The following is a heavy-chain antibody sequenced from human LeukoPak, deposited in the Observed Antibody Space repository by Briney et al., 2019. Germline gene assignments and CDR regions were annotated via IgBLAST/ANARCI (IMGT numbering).Heavy chain of an antibody. CDR2: IYHSGST. J-gene: IGHJ6*03. CDR3: ARGGGNGGGWVGHYYYMDV. V-gene: IGHV4-39*07. Sequence: PSETLSLTCTVSGGSISSSSYYWTWIRQPPGKGLEWIGNIYHSGSTYNNPSLKSRVTMSVDTPKNQFSLKLTSVTAADTAVYYCARGGGNGGGWVGHYYYMDVWAKGPRSPSP. D-gene: IGHD4-23*01. CDR1: GGSISSSSYY.